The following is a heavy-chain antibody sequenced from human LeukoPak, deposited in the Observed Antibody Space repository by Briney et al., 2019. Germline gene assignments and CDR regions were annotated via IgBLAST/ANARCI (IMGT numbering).Heavy chain of an antibody. J-gene: IGHJ4*02. CDR3: VRDVWGDRDGFFEY. CDR2: VNLDGRST. Sequence: GGSLRLSCAASGFTFGSYWMHWVRQVPGKGLMWVARVNLDGRSTSYAESVKGRFTISRDNAKFTVYLQMNSLGADDTAVYYCVRDVWGDRDGFFEYWGQGALVTVST. D-gene: IGHD5-24*01. CDR1: GFTFGSYW. V-gene: IGHV3-74*01.